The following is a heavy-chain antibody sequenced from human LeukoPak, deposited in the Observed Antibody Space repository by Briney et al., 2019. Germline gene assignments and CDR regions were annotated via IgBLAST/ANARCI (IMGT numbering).Heavy chain of an antibody. J-gene: IGHJ3*02. V-gene: IGHV4-59*01. CDR3: ARHSAHSSTNDAFDI. Sequence: SETLSLTCTVSGDSISNYYWSWIRQPPGKGLEWIGYIYDSESTNYNPSLKSRVTISVDTSKNQFSLKLSSVTAADTAVYYCARHSAHSSTNDAFDIWGQGTMVTVSS. CDR1: GDSISNYY. D-gene: IGHD6-13*01. CDR2: IYDSEST.